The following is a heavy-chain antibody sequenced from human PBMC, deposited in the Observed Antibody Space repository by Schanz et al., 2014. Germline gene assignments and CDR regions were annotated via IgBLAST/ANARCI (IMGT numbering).Heavy chain of an antibody. Sequence: EVQLLESGGGLVQPGGSLRLSCLASGFAFSSYAMSWVRQAPGKGLEWVSYVSRSTPDIYYADSVKGRFTMSRDNAKNSVFLQMNSLRAEDTAVYYCARIGGSVFDYWAQGTLVTVSS. V-gene: IGHV3-48*01. CDR2: VSRSTPDI. CDR3: ARIGGSVFDY. D-gene: IGHD3-10*01. CDR1: GFAFSSYA. J-gene: IGHJ4*02.